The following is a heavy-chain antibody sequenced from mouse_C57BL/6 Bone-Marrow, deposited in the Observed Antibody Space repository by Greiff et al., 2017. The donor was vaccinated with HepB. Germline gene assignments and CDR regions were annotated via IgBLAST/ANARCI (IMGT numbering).Heavy chain of an antibody. Sequence: EVMLVESGGGLVQPGGSLSLSCAASGFTFTDYYMSWVRQPPGKALEWLGFIRNKANGYTTEYSASVKGRFTIARDNSQSILYLQMNALRAEDSATSYCASQLGQGYFDVWGTGTTVTVSS. V-gene: IGHV7-3*01. D-gene: IGHD4-1*02. CDR1: GFTFTDYY. CDR3: ASQLGQGYFDV. CDR2: IRNKANGYTT. J-gene: IGHJ1*03.